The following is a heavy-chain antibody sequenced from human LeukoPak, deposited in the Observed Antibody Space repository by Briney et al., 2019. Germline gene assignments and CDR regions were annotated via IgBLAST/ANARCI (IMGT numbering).Heavy chain of an antibody. J-gene: IGHJ6*03. Sequence: ASVKVSCKASGYTFTSYGISWVRQAPGQGLEWMGWINPNSGGTNYAQKFQGRVTMTRDTSISTDYMELSRLRSDDTAVYYCARAPGEGDYDSEYMDVWGKGTTVTVSS. D-gene: IGHD5-12*01. CDR3: ARAPGEGDYDSEYMDV. V-gene: IGHV1-2*02. CDR2: INPNSGGT. CDR1: GYTFTSYG.